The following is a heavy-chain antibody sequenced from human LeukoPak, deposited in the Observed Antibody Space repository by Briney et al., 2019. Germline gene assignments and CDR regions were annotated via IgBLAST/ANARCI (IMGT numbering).Heavy chain of an antibody. CDR3: ARGQIPSRVYAISGWFDP. Sequence: ASVKVSCKASGNTFTSYDINWVRQATGQGLEWMGWMNPNSGNTGYAQKFQGRVTMTRNTSISTAYMELSSLRSEDTAVYYCARGQIPSRVYAISGWFDPWGQGTLVTVSS. CDR2: MNPNSGNT. J-gene: IGHJ5*02. CDR1: GNTFTSYD. V-gene: IGHV1-8*01. D-gene: IGHD2-8*01.